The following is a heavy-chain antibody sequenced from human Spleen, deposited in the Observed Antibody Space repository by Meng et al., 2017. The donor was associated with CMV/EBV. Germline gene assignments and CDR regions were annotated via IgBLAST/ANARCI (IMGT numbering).Heavy chain of an antibody. CDR1: GFIFNNYA. Sequence: GESLKISCAASGFIFNNYAMNWVRQAPGKGLEWVSSISGSGGSTYYADSVKGRFTISRDNSKNTLYLQMNSLRAEDTAVYSCAKGRLTIFGVVSYNMDVWGQGTTVTVSS. D-gene: IGHD3-3*01. CDR2: ISGSGGST. J-gene: IGHJ6*02. V-gene: IGHV3-23*01. CDR3: AKGRLTIFGVVSYNMDV.